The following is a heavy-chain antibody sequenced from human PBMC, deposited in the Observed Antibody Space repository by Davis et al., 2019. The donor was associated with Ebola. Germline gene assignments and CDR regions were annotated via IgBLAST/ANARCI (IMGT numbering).Heavy chain of an antibody. CDR1: GYTLTELS. J-gene: IGHJ4*02. CDR3: AIGGGVDHFDY. CDR2: FDPEDGET. Sequence: AASVKVSCKVSGYTLTELSIHWVRQAPGKGLEWMGGFDPEDGETFYPQKFQGRVTMTEDTSTDTAYMELSSLRSEDTAVYYCAIGGGVDHFDYWGQGTLVTVSS. D-gene: IGHD3-3*01. V-gene: IGHV1-24*01.